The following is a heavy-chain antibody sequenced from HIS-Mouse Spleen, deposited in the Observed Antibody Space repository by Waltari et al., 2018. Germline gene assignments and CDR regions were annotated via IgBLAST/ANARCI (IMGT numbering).Heavy chain of an antibody. V-gene: IGHV1-2*02. CDR3: ARSPSGSSWYDY. J-gene: IGHJ4*02. Sequence: QVQLVQSGAEGKKPGASVKVSCKDSGYNFTGHDMQWVGQAPGQGLEWMGWINPNSGGTNYAQKFQGRVTMTRDTSISTAYMELSRLRSDDTAVYYCARSPSGSSWYDYWGQGTLVTVSS. D-gene: IGHD6-13*01. CDR2: INPNSGGT. CDR1: GYNFTGHD.